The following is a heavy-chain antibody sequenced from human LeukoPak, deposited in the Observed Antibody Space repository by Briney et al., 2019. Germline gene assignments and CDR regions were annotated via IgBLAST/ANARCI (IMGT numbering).Heavy chain of an antibody. J-gene: IGHJ4*02. V-gene: IGHV3-7*01. CDR1: GFTFSSYW. D-gene: IGHD3-10*01. Sequence: GGSLRLSCAASGFTFSSYWMSWVRQAPGKGLGWVANIKQDGSEKYYVDSVKGRFTISRDNAKNSLYLQMNSLRAEDTAVYYCASEYYYGSGSIGYWGQGTLVTVSS. CDR2: IKQDGSEK. CDR3: ASEYYYGSGSIGY.